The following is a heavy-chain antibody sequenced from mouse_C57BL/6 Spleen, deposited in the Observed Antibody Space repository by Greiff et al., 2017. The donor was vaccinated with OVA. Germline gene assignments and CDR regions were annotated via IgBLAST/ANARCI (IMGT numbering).Heavy chain of an antibody. CDR1: GYSITSGYD. Sequence: VHLVESGPGMVKPSQSLSLTCTVTGYSITSGYDWHWIRHFPGNKLEWMGYISYSGSTNYNPSLKSRISITHDTSKNHFFLKLNSVTTEDTATYYCARGGPRGWFAYWGQGTLVTVSA. CDR3: ARGGPRGWFAY. V-gene: IGHV3-1*01. D-gene: IGHD6-1*01. CDR2: ISYSGST. J-gene: IGHJ3*01.